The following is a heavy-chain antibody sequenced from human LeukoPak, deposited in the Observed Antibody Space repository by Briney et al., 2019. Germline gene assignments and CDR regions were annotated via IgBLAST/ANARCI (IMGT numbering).Heavy chain of an antibody. J-gene: IGHJ4*01. D-gene: IGHD1-26*01. CDR2: INPNSGGT. CDR3: ATTTKWELLYYFDY. V-gene: IGHV1-2*02. Sequence: GASVKVSCKASGYTFTGYYMHWVRQAPGQGLEWRGWINPNSGGTNYAQKFQGRVTMTRDTSISTAYMELSRLRSDDTAVYYCATTTKWELLYYFDYWGRGTLVTVSS. CDR1: GYTFTGYY.